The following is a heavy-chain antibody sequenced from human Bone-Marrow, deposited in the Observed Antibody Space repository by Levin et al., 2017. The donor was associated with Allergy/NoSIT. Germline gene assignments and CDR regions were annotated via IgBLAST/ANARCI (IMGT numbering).Heavy chain of an antibody. J-gene: IGHJ4*02. CDR2: IKGDGSTT. Sequence: ASVKVSCAASGFTFNIYWMHWVRQAPGKGLVWLSRIKGDGSTTSYADSVKGRFTISRDNAKNTLSLQMNSLRPEDTAVYYCFASGSYSGYWGQGTLVTVSS. V-gene: IGHV3-74*01. CDR3: FASGSYSGY. CDR1: GFTFNIYW. D-gene: IGHD3-10*01.